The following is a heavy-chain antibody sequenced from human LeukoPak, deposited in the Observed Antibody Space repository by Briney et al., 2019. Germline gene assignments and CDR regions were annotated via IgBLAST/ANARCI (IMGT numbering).Heavy chain of an antibody. CDR3: ARVAGYCTTTSCRNWYFDL. J-gene: IGHJ2*01. V-gene: IGHV1-2*02. CDR1: GYTFTGYY. CDR2: INPNTSGT. D-gene: IGHD2-2*01. Sequence: ASVKVSCKASGYTFTGYYMHWVRQAPGQGLEWMGWINPNTSGTNYAQKFQGRVTMTRDTSISTAYMELSRLRSDDTAVYYCARVAGYCTTTSCRNWYFDLWGRGTLVTVSS.